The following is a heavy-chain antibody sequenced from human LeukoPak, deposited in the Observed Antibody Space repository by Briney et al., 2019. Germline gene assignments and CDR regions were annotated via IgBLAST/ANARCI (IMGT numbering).Heavy chain of an antibody. CDR1: GFTFSGYG. CDR3: ARLEADCSGGSCLDAFDI. CDR2: IWYDGSNK. D-gene: IGHD2-15*01. Sequence: GRSLRLSCEVSGFTFSGYGMHWVRQAPGKGLEWVAVIWYDGSNKYYADSVKGRFTISRDNSKNTLYLQMNSLRAEDTAVYYCARLEADCSGGSCLDAFDIWGQGTMVTVSS. V-gene: IGHV3-33*01. J-gene: IGHJ3*02.